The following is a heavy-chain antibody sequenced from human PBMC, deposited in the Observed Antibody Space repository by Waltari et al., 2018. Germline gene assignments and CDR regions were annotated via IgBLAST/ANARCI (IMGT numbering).Heavy chain of an antibody. D-gene: IGHD3-3*01. Sequence: EVQLLESGGGLVQPGGSLGLSCSASGFTFSSYTMNWVRQAPGQGLEWVSAIHNGGETTSYADSVKGRFTISRDNSKNTLYLQMNNLRAEDTAMYFCAKDSGVGGDDYWGQGTLVTVSS. V-gene: IGHV3-23*01. CDR2: IHNGGETT. CDR3: AKDSGVGGDDY. CDR1: GFTFSSYT. J-gene: IGHJ4*02.